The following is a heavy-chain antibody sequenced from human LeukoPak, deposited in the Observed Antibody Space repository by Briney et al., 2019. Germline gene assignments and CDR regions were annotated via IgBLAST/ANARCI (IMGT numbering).Heavy chain of an antibody. CDR3: AGHHPRNTVDF. Sequence: SETLSLTCAVYGGSFSDYYWSWIRQPPGKGLEWIGEINHSGSTNYSPSLKSRVTISLDTSKNQFSLKLSSVTAADTAVYYCAGHHPRNTVDFWGQGTLVTVSS. J-gene: IGHJ4*02. V-gene: IGHV4-34*01. CDR1: GGSFSDYY. D-gene: IGHD2/OR15-2a*01. CDR2: INHSGST.